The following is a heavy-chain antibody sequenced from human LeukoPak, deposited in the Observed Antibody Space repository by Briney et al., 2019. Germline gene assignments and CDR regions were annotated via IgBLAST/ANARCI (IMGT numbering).Heavy chain of an antibody. D-gene: IGHD6-19*01. CDR2: INPNNGGT. CDR3: ARGYNDGWYIAY. CDR1: GYTFTGYY. J-gene: IGHJ4*02. Sequence: ASVKVSCKSSGYTFTGYYIHWVRQAPGQGLDWMGWINPNNGGTNFAQKFQGRVTMTRDTSISTAYVELSRVTYDDTAVYYCARGYNDGWYIAYWGQGTPVTVSS. V-gene: IGHV1-2*02.